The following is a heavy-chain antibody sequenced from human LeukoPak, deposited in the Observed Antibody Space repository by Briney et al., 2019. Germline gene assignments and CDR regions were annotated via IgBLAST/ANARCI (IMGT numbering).Heavy chain of an antibody. V-gene: IGHV3-48*04. CDR1: GFTFSSYS. Sequence: GGSLRLSCAASGFTFSSYSMNWVRQAPGKRLEWVSYISSSSSTIYYADSVKGRFTISRDNAKNSLYLQMNSLRAEDTAVYYCARDYLPGWFGELFGYWGQGTLVTVSS. CDR2: ISSSSSTI. D-gene: IGHD3-10*01. J-gene: IGHJ4*02. CDR3: ARDYLPGWFGELFGY.